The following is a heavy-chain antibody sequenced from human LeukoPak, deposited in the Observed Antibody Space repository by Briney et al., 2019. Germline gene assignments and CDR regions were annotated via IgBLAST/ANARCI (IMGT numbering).Heavy chain of an antibody. D-gene: IGHD4-17*01. CDR2: INPSGGST. J-gene: IGHJ3*02. V-gene: IGHV1-46*01. Sequence: VASVKVSCKASGYTFTSYYMHWVRQAPGQGLEWMGIINPSGGSTSYAQKFQGRVTMTRDTSTSTVYMELSSLRSEDTAVYYCARAEWATVHEAAFDIWGQGTMVTVSS. CDR1: GYTFTSYY. CDR3: ARAEWATVHEAAFDI.